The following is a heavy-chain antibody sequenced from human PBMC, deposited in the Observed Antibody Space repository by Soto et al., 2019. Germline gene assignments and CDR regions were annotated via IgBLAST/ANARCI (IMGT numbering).Heavy chain of an antibody. CDR1: GGSISRGGYL. V-gene: IGHV4-31*03. D-gene: IGHD3-22*01. Sequence: LSLTCNVSGGSISRGGYLWSWICQHPGKGLEWIGFISYNGRTSYKPSLKSRVTISADPYKNEIFLELNSVAAADTAVYYCARSEVVVITLDYWGQGTPVTAPQ. CDR3: ARSEVVVITLDY. CDR2: ISYNGRT. J-gene: IGHJ4*02.